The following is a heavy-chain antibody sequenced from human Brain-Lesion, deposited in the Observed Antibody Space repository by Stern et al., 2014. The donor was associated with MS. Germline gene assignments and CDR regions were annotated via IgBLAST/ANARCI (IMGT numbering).Heavy chain of an antibody. Sequence: VQLVESGSGLVKPSQTLSLTCSVSGYSITSAAFSWTWLRQAPGMGLEWLGSLYYGGSPLDNQSLRSRINITVDTSTTQFTPMMNSVTAADTAVYYCARGRSRVHPPLDPWGQGTLVTVSS. V-gene: IGHV4-30-2*01. CDR2: LYYGGSP. J-gene: IGHJ5*02. CDR3: ARGRSRVHPPLDP. D-gene: IGHD2-2*01. CDR1: GYSITSAAFS.